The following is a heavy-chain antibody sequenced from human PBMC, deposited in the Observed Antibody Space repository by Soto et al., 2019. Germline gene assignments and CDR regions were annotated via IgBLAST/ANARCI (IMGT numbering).Heavy chain of an antibody. Sequence: SETLSLTCTVSGGSVSSSSYYWGWIRQPPGKGLEWIGSIYYSGSTYYNPSLKSRVTISVDTSKNQFSLKLSSVTAADTAVYYCAGQGSTYYDFWSGYPNGMDVWGQGTTVTVSS. J-gene: IGHJ6*02. V-gene: IGHV4-39*01. D-gene: IGHD3-3*01. CDR1: GGSVSSSSYY. CDR3: AGQGSTYYDFWSGYPNGMDV. CDR2: IYYSGST.